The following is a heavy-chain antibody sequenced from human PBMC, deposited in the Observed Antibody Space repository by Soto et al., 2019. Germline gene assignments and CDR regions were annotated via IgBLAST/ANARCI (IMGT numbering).Heavy chain of an antibody. J-gene: IGHJ4*02. Sequence: QLQLQESGPGLVKPSETLSLTCTVSGGSISSRSHYWGWIRQSPGKHLEWIGSSFYRGSTHYNPSLKSRVTISGDTSKNQVSLKMYSVTAADTAVYYCATVDGFGVVTPFFEYWGQGILVTVSS. CDR3: ATVDGFGVVTPFFEY. CDR2: SFYRGST. CDR1: GGSISSRSHY. V-gene: IGHV4-39*01. D-gene: IGHD3-3*01.